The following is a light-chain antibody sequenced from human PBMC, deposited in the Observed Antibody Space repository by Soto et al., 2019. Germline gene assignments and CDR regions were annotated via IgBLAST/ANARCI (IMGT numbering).Light chain of an antibody. Sequence: EIVLTQSAATLSLSPGERATLSCRASQSVSSSYLAWYQQKPGQAPRLLISGASGRATGIPVRFSSSGSETYFTLTISRLEPEDFAVDDCQLYSISPQFGQGTRLEI. CDR2: GAS. V-gene: IGKV3-20*01. J-gene: IGKJ5*01. CDR3: QLYSISPQ. CDR1: QSVSSSY.